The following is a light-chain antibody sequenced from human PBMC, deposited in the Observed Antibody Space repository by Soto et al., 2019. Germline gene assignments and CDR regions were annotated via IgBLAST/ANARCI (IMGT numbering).Light chain of an antibody. V-gene: IGKV3-11*01. J-gene: IGKJ2*01. CDR3: QQRSNWPRT. CDR2: DAS. CDR1: QSVSSY. Sequence: EIVLTQSPATLSVSPGERVTLSCRASQSVSSYLAWYQQKPGQAPRLLIYDASNRVTGIPARFSGSGSGTDFTLTISSLEPEDFAVYYCQQRSNWPRTFGQGTKLEIK.